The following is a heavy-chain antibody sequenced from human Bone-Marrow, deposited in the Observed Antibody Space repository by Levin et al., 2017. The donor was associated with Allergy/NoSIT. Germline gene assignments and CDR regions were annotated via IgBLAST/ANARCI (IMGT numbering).Heavy chain of an antibody. Sequence: PSETLSLTCTVSGESFTSYYWTWIRQPPGRGLEWIGEINHRGTTNYNPSLKSRVTMSVDTSKTQFSLKLSSVTAADTAVYYCARGKNYYGSGNFFYYYDYMDVWGKGTTVTVSS. V-gene: IGHV4-34*01. D-gene: IGHD3-10*01. CDR1: GESFTSYY. J-gene: IGHJ6*03. CDR2: INHRGTT. CDR3: ARGKNYYGSGNFFYYYDYMDV.